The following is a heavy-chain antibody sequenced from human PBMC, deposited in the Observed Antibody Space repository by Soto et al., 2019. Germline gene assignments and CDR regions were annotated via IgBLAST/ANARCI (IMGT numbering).Heavy chain of an antibody. CDR2: ISGSGGST. Sequence: GGSLSLSCAASGFTFSSYAMSWVRQAPGKGLEWVSAISGSGGSTYYADSVKGRFTISRDNSKNTLYLQMNSLRAEDTAVYYCARTREYYDFWSGSYGMDVWGQGTTVTVSS. V-gene: IGHV3-23*01. CDR3: ARTREYYDFWSGSYGMDV. J-gene: IGHJ6*02. D-gene: IGHD3-3*01. CDR1: GFTFSSYA.